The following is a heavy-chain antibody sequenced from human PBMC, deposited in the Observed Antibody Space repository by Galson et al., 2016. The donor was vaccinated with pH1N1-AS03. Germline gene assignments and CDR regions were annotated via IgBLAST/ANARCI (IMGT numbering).Heavy chain of an antibody. CDR2: IIPMLNIP. V-gene: IGHV1-69*04. J-gene: IGHJ3*02. Sequence: KVSCKASGGTFNTYAISWVRQAPGQGLEWMGRIIPMLNIPDYAQKFQVRVTITADKSTNTAYMELTNLRSDDTPLYYRAKGYSATPSGTFDIWGQGTMVTVSS. D-gene: IGHD2-15*01. CDR3: AKGYSATPSGTFDI. CDR1: GGTFNTYA.